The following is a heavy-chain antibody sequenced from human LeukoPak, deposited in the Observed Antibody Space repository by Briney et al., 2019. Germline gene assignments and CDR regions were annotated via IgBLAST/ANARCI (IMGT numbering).Heavy chain of an antibody. D-gene: IGHD3-22*01. CDR1: GFTFSSYG. CDR2: ISYDGSNL. CDR3: AKWGDYYENSGPDFDY. V-gene: IGHV3-30-3*02. Sequence: PGGSLRLSCAASGFTFSSYGMHWVRQAPGKGLEWVAVISYDGSNLDYADSVKGRFTISRDTSKNTLYLQMNSLRTEDTAVYYCAKWGDYYENSGPDFDYWGQGTLVTVSS. J-gene: IGHJ4*02.